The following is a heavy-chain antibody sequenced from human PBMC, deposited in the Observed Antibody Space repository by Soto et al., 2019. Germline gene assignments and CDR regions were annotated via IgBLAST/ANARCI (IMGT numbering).Heavy chain of an antibody. J-gene: IGHJ4*02. CDR2: IYYSGST. CDR1: GGSISSSSYY. Sequence: QLQLQESGPGLVKPSETLSLTCTVSGGSISSSSYYWGWIRQPPGKGLEWIGSIYYSGSTYYNPSLKSRVTISVDTSKNQFSLKLSSVTAADTAVYYCARHVHYDILTGWPLFDYWGQGTLVTVSS. V-gene: IGHV4-39*01. CDR3: ARHVHYDILTGWPLFDY. D-gene: IGHD3-9*01.